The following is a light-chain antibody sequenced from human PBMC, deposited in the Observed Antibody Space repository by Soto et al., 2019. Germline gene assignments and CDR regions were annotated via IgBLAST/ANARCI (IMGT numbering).Light chain of an antibody. CDR1: QSVSSIY. CDR3: QQYGSSMWT. V-gene: IGKV3-20*01. CDR2: GAS. J-gene: IGKJ1*01. Sequence: EIWLTQSPGTLSLSPGERATLSCRASQSVSSIYLAWYQQKPGQAPRLLIYGASSMATVIPERLSGSGYGTDFTITISRLQTEDFAVYYCQQYGSSMWTFGHGTKVDIK.